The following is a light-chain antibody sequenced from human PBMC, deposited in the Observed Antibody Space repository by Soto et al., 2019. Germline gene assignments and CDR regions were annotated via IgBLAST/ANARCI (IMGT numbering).Light chain of an antibody. V-gene: IGLV2-8*01. Sequence: QSALTQPPSASGSPGQSVTISCTGTSSDVGGYNHVSWYQQHPGKAPKVVIYEVTKRPSGVPDRFSVSKSGNTASLTVSGLQAEDEADYYCSSYATGDNYVFGSGTQLTVL. CDR2: EVT. CDR1: SSDVGGYNH. CDR3: SSYATGDNYV. J-gene: IGLJ1*01.